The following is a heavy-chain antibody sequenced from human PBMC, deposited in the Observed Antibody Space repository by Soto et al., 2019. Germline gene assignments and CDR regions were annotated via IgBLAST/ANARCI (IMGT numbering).Heavy chain of an antibody. CDR3: ARAAGGLIEYSSSSGSRDAFDI. CDR1: GYTFTGYY. CDR2: INPNSGGT. V-gene: IGHV1-2*04. Sequence: ASVKVSCKAPGYTFTGYYMHWVRQAPGQGLEWMGWINPNSGGTNYAQKFQGWVTMTRDTSISTAYMELSRLRSDDTAVYYCARAAGGLIEYSSSSGSRDAFDIWGQGTMVTVSS. J-gene: IGHJ3*02. D-gene: IGHD6-6*01.